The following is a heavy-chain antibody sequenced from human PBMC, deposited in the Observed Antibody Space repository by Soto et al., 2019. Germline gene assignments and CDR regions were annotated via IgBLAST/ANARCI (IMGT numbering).Heavy chain of an antibody. CDR3: ATNYGSGSTHFDY. CDR1: GDTFNFYT. D-gene: IGHD3-10*01. CDR2: IIPMLGMS. V-gene: IGHV1-69*02. J-gene: IGHJ4*02. Sequence: QVQLVQSGAEVKKPGSPVRVSSTASGDTFNFYTISWVRQVPGQGPEWMGRIIPMLGMSNYAQKFQGRVTIMADKSTSTVYMNLSGLTSEDTAVYYCATNYGSGSTHFDYWGQGTLVTVSS.